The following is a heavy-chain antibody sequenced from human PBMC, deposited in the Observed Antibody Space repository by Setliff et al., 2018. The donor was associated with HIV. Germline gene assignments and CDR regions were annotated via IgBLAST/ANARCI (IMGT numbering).Heavy chain of an antibody. D-gene: IGHD2-15*01. J-gene: IGHJ6*03. Sequence: GGSLRLSCAASGFTFSRDWMLWVRQPPGKGLVWVARTNSDGSSTSPADSVKGRFTISRDNAKSTLYLQMNGLRADDTAVYYCARDATRGGDMDVWAKGTTVTVSS. CDR1: GFTFSRDW. CDR2: TNSDGSST. CDR3: ARDATRGGDMDV. V-gene: IGHV3-74*01.